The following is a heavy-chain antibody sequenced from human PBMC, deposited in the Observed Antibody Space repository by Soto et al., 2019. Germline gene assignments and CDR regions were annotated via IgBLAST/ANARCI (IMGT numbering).Heavy chain of an antibody. J-gene: IGHJ5*02. V-gene: IGHV3-53*01. CDR1: GFTVSSNY. Sequence: EVQLVESGGGLIQPGGSLRLSCAASGFTVSSNYMSWVRQAPGKGLEWVSVIYSGGSTYYADSVKGRFTISRDNSKNTLYLQMNSLRAEDTAVYYCARDVYSGRSGDWFDPWGQGTLVTVSS. CDR2: IYSGGST. CDR3: ARDVYSGRSGDWFDP. D-gene: IGHD1-26*01.